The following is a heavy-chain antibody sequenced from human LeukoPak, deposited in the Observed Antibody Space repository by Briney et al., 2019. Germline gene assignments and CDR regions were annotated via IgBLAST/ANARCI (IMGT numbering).Heavy chain of an antibody. V-gene: IGHV4-34*01. Sequence: SETLSLTCAVYGGSFSGYYWSWIRQPPGKGLEWIGEINHSGSTNYNPSLKSRVTISVDTSKNQFSLKLSSVTAAGTAVYYCARGQRGFPYWGQGTLVTVSS. CDR2: INHSGST. D-gene: IGHD5-12*01. CDR3: ARGQRGFPY. CDR1: GGSFSGYY. J-gene: IGHJ4*02.